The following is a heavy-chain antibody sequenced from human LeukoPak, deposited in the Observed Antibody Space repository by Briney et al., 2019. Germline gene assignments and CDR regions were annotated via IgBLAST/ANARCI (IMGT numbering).Heavy chain of an antibody. CDR1: GGSISSSSYY. V-gene: IGHV4-39*01. CDR2: IYYSGST. Sequence: PSETLSLTCTVSGGSISSSSYYWGWIRQPPGKGLEWIGSIYYSGSTYYNPSLKSRVTISVDTSKNQFSLKLSSVTAADTAVYYCASQTYSSGWYYFDYWGQGTLVTVSS. J-gene: IGHJ4*02. CDR3: ASQTYSSGWYYFDY. D-gene: IGHD6-19*01.